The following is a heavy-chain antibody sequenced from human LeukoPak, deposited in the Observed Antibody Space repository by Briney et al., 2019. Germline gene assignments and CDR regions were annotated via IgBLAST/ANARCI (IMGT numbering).Heavy chain of an antibody. D-gene: IGHD2-2*02. CDR2: IYTSGST. CDR1: GGSISSYY. CDR3: ARGWSIVVVPAAIKGDAFDI. Sequence: SETLSLTCTVSGGSISSYYWSWIRQPAGKGLEWIGRIYTSGSTNYNPSLKSRVTMSADTSKNQFSLKLSSVTAADTAVYYCARGWSIVVVPAAIKGDAFDIWGQGTMVTVSS. J-gene: IGHJ3*02. V-gene: IGHV4-4*07.